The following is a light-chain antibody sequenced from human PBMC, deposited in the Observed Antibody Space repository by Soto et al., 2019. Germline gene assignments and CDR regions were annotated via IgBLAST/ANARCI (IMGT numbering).Light chain of an antibody. Sequence: QSVVTQPASVSGSPGQSITISCTGTSSGVGSYNLVSWYQQHPGKAPKLMIYEGSKRPSGVSNRFSGSKSGNTASLTISGLQAKDEADYYCCSYAGSSTYVVFGGGTKVTVL. CDR1: SSGVGSYNL. J-gene: IGLJ2*01. V-gene: IGLV2-23*01. CDR3: CSYAGSSTYVV. CDR2: EGS.